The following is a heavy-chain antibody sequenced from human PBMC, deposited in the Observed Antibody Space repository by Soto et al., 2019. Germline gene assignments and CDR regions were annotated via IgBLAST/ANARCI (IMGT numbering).Heavy chain of an antibody. CDR2: ISYDGSNK. CDR1: GFTFSSYA. V-gene: IGHV3-30-3*02. J-gene: IGHJ6*02. D-gene: IGHD1-26*01. Sequence: PGGSLRLSCAASGFTFSSYAMHWVRQAPGKGLEWVAVISYDGSNKYYADSVKGRFTISRDNSKNTLYLQMNSLRAEDTAVYYCAKRIVGKSGHAMDAWRQGTTVTVPS. CDR3: AKRIVGKSGHAMDA.